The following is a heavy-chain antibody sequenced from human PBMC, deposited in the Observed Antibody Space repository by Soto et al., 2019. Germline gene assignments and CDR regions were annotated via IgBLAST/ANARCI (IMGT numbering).Heavy chain of an antibody. CDR2: IYTNGNS. CDR3: ARDNVVSKGYGMHV. D-gene: IGHD2-8*01. J-gene: IGHJ6*02. V-gene: IGHV4-4*07. Sequence: PSATLSLTCAVSGGSISNYDLSCLRQPAGKGLEWMGRIYTNGNSNYNPHLKNRVTMSVNASKNQFSLKLRSVTAADTALYYCARDNVVSKGYGMHVWGQGTTVT. CDR1: GGSISNYD.